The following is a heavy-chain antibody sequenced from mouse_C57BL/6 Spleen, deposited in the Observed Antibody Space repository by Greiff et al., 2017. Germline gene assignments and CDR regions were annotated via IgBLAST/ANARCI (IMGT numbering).Heavy chain of an antibody. V-gene: IGHV1-82*01. D-gene: IGHD2-4*01. J-gene: IGHJ3*01. CDR1: GYAFSSSW. CDR2: IYPGDGDT. Sequence: QVQLKQSGPELVKPGASVTISCKASGYAFSSSWMNWVKQRPGKGLEWIGRIYPGDGDTNYTGKFKGKATLTADKSSSTAYMQLSSLTSEDSAVYFCARWGPVDYDVFAYWGQGTLVTVSA. CDR3: ARWGPVDYDVFAY.